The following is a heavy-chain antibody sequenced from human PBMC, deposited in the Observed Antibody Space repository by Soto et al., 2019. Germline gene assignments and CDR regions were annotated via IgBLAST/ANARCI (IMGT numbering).Heavy chain of an antibody. CDR2: KSGSSSTT. CDR1: GLTFSNYA. D-gene: IGHD1-7*01. CDR3: AKNQERELPRVIDF. J-gene: IGHJ4*02. Sequence: GGSLRLSCATSGLTFSNYAMSWVRQAPGGGLEWVSSKSGSSSTTYYADSVRGRFTISRDRSKNTLYLQMSSLRAEDTALYYCAKNQERELPRVIDFWGQGTLVTVSS. V-gene: IGHV3-23*01.